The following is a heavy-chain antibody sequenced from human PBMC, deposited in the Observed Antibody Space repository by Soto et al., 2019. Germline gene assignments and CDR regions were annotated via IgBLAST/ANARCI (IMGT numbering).Heavy chain of an antibody. J-gene: IGHJ4*02. D-gene: IGHD4-17*01. CDR3: ARQDHGDYEFFFDY. CDR1: GASIISTTKY. Sequence: PSETLSLPCTVSGASIISTTKYWGWIRQPPGRGLEWIGTISSIGSTYYHPSLEGRVTISVDTSKNHFSLKVSSVTAADTGLYYCARQDHGDYEFFFDYGGQGTLVTVSS. CDR2: ISSIGST. V-gene: IGHV4-39*01.